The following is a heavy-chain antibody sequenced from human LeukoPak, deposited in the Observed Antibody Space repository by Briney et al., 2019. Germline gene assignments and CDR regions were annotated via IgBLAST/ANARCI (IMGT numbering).Heavy chain of an antibody. V-gene: IGHV3-48*03. Sequence: PGGSLRLSCAASGFTFSSYEMNWVRQAPGKGLEWVSYISSSGSTIYYADSVKGRFTISRDNAKNSLYLQMNCLRAEDTAVYYCARECSSSCHSGGYAFDIWGQGTMVTVSS. J-gene: IGHJ3*02. D-gene: IGHD6-13*01. CDR3: ARECSSSCHSGGYAFDI. CDR1: GFTFSSYE. CDR2: ISSSGSTI.